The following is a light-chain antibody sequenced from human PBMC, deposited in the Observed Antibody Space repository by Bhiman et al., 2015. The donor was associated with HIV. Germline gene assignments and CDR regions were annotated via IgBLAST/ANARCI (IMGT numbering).Light chain of an antibody. CDR2: EVS. V-gene: IGLV2-23*02. CDR3: CSYAGSSTFVV. J-gene: IGLJ2*01. CDR1: SIDIGGYNY. Sequence: QSALTQPASVSGSPGQSITISCTGTSIDIGGYNYVSWYQQQPGKAPKVMIYEVSKRPSGVSNRFSGSKSGNTASLTISGLQAEDEADYYCCSYAGSSTFVVFGGGTKLTVL.